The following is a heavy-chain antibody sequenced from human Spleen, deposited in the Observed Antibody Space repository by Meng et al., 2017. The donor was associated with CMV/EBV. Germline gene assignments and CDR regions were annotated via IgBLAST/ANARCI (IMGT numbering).Heavy chain of an antibody. CDR3: ARDTDYVNGHGLDV. J-gene: IGHJ6*02. CDR1: GFNIISNY. D-gene: IGHD3-16*01. CDR2: IYRDDSI. Sequence: GGSLRLSCAASGFNIISNYMTWVRQAPGRGLEWVSFIYRDDSISYADSVKGRFTISRDKSKNTLYLQMNSLRVEDMAVYYCARDTDYVNGHGLDVWGQGITVTVSS. V-gene: IGHV3-53*01.